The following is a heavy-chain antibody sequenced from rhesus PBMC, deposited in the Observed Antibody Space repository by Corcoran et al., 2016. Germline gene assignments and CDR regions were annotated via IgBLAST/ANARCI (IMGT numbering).Heavy chain of an antibody. J-gene: IGHJ4*01. V-gene: IGHV3S16*01. CDR2: IISTSLYN. D-gene: IGHD3-16*01. CDR1: GFAFNDYY. Sequence: EVQLVESGGGLVQPGGSLRLSCAASGFAFNDYYMTWVRQAPGKGLEWVSSIISTSLYNYYADAVKGRCTISRDNAKNALSLQMNSLKTEDAAMYYCTRASRQYYTGTYYYYFDYWGQGVLVTVSS. CDR3: TRASRQYYTGTYYYYFDY.